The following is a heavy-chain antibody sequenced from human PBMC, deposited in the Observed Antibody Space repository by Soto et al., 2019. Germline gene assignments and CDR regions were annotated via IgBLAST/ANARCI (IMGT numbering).Heavy chain of an antibody. CDR2: ISADNGNT. V-gene: IGHV1-18*01. J-gene: IGHJ6*03. CDR3: ARVGQSFRYYYMDV. CDR1: GYTFTSYG. Sequence: ASVKVSCKASGYTFTSYGISWVRQAPGRGLEWMGWISADNGNTNYAQKLQGRVTMTTDTSTSTAYMELRSLRSDDTAVYYCARVGQSFRYYYMDVWGKGTTVTVSS. D-gene: IGHD3-10*01.